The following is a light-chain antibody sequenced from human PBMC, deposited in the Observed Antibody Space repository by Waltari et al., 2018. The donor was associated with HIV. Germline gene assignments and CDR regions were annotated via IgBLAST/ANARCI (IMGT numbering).Light chain of an antibody. CDR2: DVT. Sequence: QSALTQSASVSGSPGQSLTVSCTGTSSDVGGFNYVSWYQPYPGKAPKLMIFDVTERPSVFSHRFSGSKSHNTASLTISGLQADDEADYYCCSYSHTGTFSFGTGTRVTVL. CDR1: SSDVGGFNY. V-gene: IGLV2-14*03. J-gene: IGLJ1*01. CDR3: CSYSHTGTFS.